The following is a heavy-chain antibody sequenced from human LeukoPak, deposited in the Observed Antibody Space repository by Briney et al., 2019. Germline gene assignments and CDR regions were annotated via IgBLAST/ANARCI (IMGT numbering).Heavy chain of an antibody. V-gene: IGHV3-66*02. CDR2: IYSGGSA. CDR3: ARDLRLTTIFGVVSN. CDR1: GFTVSSNY. Sequence: GGSLKLSCAASGFTVSSNYMSWVRQAPGKGLEWVSVIYSGGSAYYADSVKGRFTISRDNSKNTLYLQMNSLRPEDTAVYYCARDLRLTTIFGVVSNWGQGTLVTVSS. J-gene: IGHJ4*02. D-gene: IGHD3-3*01.